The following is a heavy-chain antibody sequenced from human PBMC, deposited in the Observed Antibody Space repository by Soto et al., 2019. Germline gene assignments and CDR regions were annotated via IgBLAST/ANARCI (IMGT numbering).Heavy chain of an antibody. CDR3: ASAAMTDKGYYYGMDV. D-gene: IGHD2-21*02. Sequence: SVKVSCKASGYTFTYRYLHWVRQAPGQALEWMGWITPFNGNTNYAQKFQDRVTITRDRSMSTAYMELSSLRSEDTAMYYCASAAMTDKGYYYGMDVWGQGTTVTVSS. J-gene: IGHJ6*02. V-gene: IGHV1-45*02. CDR2: ITPFNGNT. CDR1: GYTFTYRY.